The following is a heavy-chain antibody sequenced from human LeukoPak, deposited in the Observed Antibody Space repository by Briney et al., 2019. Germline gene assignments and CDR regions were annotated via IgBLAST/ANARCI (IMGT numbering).Heavy chain of an antibody. D-gene: IGHD5-18*01. Sequence: SETLSLTCTVSGGSISSYYWSWIRQPPGKGLEWIGYIYYGGSTNYNPSLRSRVTMSVDTSKNQFSLKLSSVTAADTAVYYCVRDGYSYGYTMDYWGQGALVTVSS. J-gene: IGHJ4*02. CDR3: VRDGYSYGYTMDY. CDR1: GGSISSYY. CDR2: IYYGGST. V-gene: IGHV4-59*01.